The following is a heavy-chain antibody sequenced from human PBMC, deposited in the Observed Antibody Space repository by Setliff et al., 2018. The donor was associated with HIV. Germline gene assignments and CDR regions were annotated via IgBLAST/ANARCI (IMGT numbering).Heavy chain of an antibody. CDR3: ARGMAVRNIDY. CDR2: INHGGST. Sequence: SETLSLSCAASGFTFSSYAMSWIRQPPGKGLEWIGDINHGGSTNYSPSLKSRVTFSVDTSKNQFSLKLTSLTAADTAVYYCARGMAVRNIDYWGQGTLVTVSS. J-gene: IGHJ4*02. V-gene: IGHV4-34*01. D-gene: IGHD6-19*01. CDR1: GFTFSSYA.